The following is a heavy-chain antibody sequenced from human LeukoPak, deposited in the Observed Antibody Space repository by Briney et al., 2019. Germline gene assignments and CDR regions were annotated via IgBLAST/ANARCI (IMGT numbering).Heavy chain of an antibody. D-gene: IGHD6-13*01. J-gene: IGHJ5*02. CDR3: ARKTRTEYSSSWYWWFDP. CDR1: GGSFSGYY. V-gene: IGHV4-34*01. Sequence: SSETLSLTCAVYGGSFSGYYWSWIRQPPGKGLEWIGEINHSGSTNYNPSLKSRVTISVDTSKNQFSLKLSSVTAADTAVYHCARKTRTEYSSSWYWWFDPWGQGTLVTVSS. CDR2: INHSGST.